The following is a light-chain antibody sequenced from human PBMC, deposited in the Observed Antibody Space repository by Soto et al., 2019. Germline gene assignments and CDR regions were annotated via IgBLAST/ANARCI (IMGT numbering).Light chain of an antibody. Sequence: QLVLTQPPSASGTPGQRVTISCSGSTSNIGSHPVNWYQQLPGTAPKLLIYITNQRPSWVPDRFSGSKSGTSAALAISGRQSEDEADYYCSAWDGSLKGRVFGGGTKLTVL. CDR1: TSNIGSHP. V-gene: IGLV1-44*01. CDR2: ITN. CDR3: SAWDGSLKGRV. J-gene: IGLJ3*02.